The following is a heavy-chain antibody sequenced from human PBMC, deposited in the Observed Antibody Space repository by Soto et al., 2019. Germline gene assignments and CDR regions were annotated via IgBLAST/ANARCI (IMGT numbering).Heavy chain of an antibody. CDR1: GGSIRSSNW. J-gene: IGHJ4*02. D-gene: IGHD2-21*01. V-gene: IGHV4-4*02. Sequence: SETLSLTCTVSGGSIRSSNWWIWVRQPPGKGLEWIGEIYHSGSTNYNPSLESRVTISVDKSKNQFSLKLSSLTAADTAVYYCAKDIYYFDYWGQGTLVTVSS. CDR3: AKDIYYFDY. CDR2: IYHSGST.